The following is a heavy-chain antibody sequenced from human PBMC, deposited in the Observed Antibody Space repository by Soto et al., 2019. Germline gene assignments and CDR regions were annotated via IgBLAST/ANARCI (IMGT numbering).Heavy chain of an antibody. V-gene: IGHV4-31*03. CDR1: GGSISSGGYY. Sequence: QVQLQESGPGLVKPSQTLSPTCTVSGGSISSGGYYWSWIRQHPGKGLEWIGYIYYSGSTYYNPSFKSRVTISVDTSKNQFSLKLSSVTAADTAVYYCARDRYYDSSGYYYHDAFDIWGQGTMVTVSS. D-gene: IGHD3-22*01. J-gene: IGHJ3*02. CDR3: ARDRYYDSSGYYYHDAFDI. CDR2: IYYSGST.